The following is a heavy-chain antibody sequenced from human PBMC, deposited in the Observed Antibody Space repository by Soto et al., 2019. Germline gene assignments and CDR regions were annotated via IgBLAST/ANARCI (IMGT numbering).Heavy chain of an antibody. CDR2: ISDSGGNT. Sequence: GGSLRLSCAASGFTFSSNAMNWVRQAPGKGLEWVSAISDSGGNTYYADSVKGRFTISRDNSKNTLYLQMNSLRAGDTAVYYCAKDPGAWGQGTMVTVSS. CDR1: GFTFSSNA. CDR3: AKDPGA. V-gene: IGHV3-23*01. J-gene: IGHJ3*01.